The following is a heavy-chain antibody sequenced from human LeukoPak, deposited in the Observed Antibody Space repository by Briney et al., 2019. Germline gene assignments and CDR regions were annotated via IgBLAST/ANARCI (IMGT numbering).Heavy chain of an antibody. J-gene: IGHJ4*02. D-gene: IGHD3-10*01. V-gene: IGHV3-53*01. Sequence: GGSLRLSCAASGFTVSSNYMSWGRPAPGKGLGLGSVIYSGGSTYYADSVKGGFTISRDNSKNTLYLQMTSLRAEDTAVYYCARGGRGPPLGSGSYRFLYWGQGTLVTVSS. CDR3: ARGGRGPPLGSGSYRFLY. CDR1: GFTVSSNY. CDR2: IYSGGST.